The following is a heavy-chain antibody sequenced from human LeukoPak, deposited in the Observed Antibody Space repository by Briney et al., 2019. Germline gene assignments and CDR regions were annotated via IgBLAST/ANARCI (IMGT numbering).Heavy chain of an antibody. CDR1: GYTFTSYG. D-gene: IGHD6-13*01. CDR3: ARGIAAAGTPYWFDY. V-gene: IGHV1-18*01. J-gene: IGHJ4*02. CDR2: ISAYNGNT. Sequence: ASVKVCCKASGYTFTSYGISWVRQAPGQGLERMGWISAYNGNTNYAQKLQDRVTMTTDTSTNTAYMELRSLRSGDTAVYYCARGIAAAGTPYWFDYWGQGTLVTVSS.